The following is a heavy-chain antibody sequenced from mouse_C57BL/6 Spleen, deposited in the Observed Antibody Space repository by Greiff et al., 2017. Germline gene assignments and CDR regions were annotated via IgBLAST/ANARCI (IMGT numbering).Heavy chain of an antibody. CDR3: ARPYDYFDY. D-gene: IGHD2-3*01. Sequence: QVQLQQPGAELVKPGASVKLSCKASGYTFTSYWMQWVKQRPGQGLAWIGEIDPSDSYTNYNQKFKGKATLTVDTSSSTAYMQLSSLTSEDSAVYYCARPYDYFDYWGQGTTLTVSS. V-gene: IGHV1-50*01. CDR1: GYTFTSYW. J-gene: IGHJ2*01. CDR2: IDPSDSYT.